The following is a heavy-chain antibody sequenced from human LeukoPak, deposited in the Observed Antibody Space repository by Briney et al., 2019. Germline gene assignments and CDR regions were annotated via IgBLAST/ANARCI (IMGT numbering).Heavy chain of an antibody. CDR2: IDSSSSHI. V-gene: IGHV3-21*01. CDR3: ARGYCGGDCYGD. CDR1: GFSFSSYA. Sequence: GGSLRLSCAASGFSFSSYAMNWVRQAPGKGLEWVSSIDSSSSHIYYADSVKGRFTISRDNTKSSLYLQMNSLRAEDMAAYYCARGYCGGDCYGDWGQGTLVTVSS. D-gene: IGHD2-21*02. J-gene: IGHJ1*01.